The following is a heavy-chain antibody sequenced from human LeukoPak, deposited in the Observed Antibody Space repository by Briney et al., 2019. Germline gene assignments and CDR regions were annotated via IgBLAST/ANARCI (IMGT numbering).Heavy chain of an antibody. Sequence: SVKVSCKASGGTFSSYAISWVRQAPGQGLEWMGRIIPILGIANYAQKFQGRVTMTEDTSTDTAYMELSSLRSEDTAVYYCATTDIVVVPAAKPYYYYGMDVWGQGTTVTVSS. D-gene: IGHD2-2*01. CDR1: GGTFSSYA. J-gene: IGHJ6*02. CDR2: IIPILGIA. V-gene: IGHV1-69*04. CDR3: ATTDIVVVPAAKPYYYYGMDV.